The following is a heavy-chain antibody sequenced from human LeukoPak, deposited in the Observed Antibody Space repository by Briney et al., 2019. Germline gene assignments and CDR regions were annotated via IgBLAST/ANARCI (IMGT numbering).Heavy chain of an antibody. Sequence: PGGSLRLSCAASGFTFSSYSMNWVRQAPGKGLEWVSSISSSSSYIYYADSVKGRFTISRDNAENSLYLQMNSLRAEDTAVYYCARTEKQLVRAFDIWGQGTMVTVSS. CDR1: GFTFSSYS. D-gene: IGHD6-13*01. V-gene: IGHV3-21*01. J-gene: IGHJ3*02. CDR3: ARTEKQLVRAFDI. CDR2: ISSSSSYI.